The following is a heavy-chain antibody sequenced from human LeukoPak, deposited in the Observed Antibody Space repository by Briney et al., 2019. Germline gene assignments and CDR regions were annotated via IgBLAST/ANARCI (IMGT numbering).Heavy chain of an antibody. J-gene: IGHJ4*02. D-gene: IGHD3-16*01. CDR2: IKPDGSER. CDR3: ARDYD. Sequence: GGSLRLSCAASGFAFSSNWVTWVRQAPGKGLEWVANIKPDGSERYYVESVKGRFTISRDNAKNSVFLQMDSLRAEDTALCYCARDYDWGQGTLVTVSS. V-gene: IGHV3-7*04. CDR1: GFAFSSNW.